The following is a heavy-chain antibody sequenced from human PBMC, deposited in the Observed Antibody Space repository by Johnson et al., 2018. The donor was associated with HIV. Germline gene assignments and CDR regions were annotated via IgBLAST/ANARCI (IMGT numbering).Heavy chain of an antibody. Sequence: QVHLVESGGGVVQPGRSLRLSCAASGFTFTSYTIHWVRQAPGKGLELVALISSDGTNKYYADSVKDRFTISRDNSKNTLYVEMNSLRVEDTALYYCARDRCSSTTCLDAFDIWGQGTMVTVSS. V-gene: IGHV3-30-3*01. CDR1: GFTFTSYT. J-gene: IGHJ3*02. CDR2: ISSDGTNK. D-gene: IGHD2-2*01. CDR3: ARDRCSSTTCLDAFDI.